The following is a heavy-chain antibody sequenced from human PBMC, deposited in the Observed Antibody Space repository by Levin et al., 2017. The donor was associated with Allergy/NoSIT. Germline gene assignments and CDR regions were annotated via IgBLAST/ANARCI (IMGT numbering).Heavy chain of an antibody. CDR2: LIPMFGRP. CDR1: GGTFRTYS. D-gene: IGHD2-21*02. Sequence: ASVKVSCKTSGGTFRTYSINWLRQAPGQGLEWMGGLIPMFGRPNYAQKFQGRVTITADESTTTAFMELGSLRYDDTAVYYCARAEVVTAVRDAAFDIWGQGTKVTVS. V-gene: IGHV1-69*13. J-gene: IGHJ3*02. CDR3: ARAEVVTAVRDAAFDI.